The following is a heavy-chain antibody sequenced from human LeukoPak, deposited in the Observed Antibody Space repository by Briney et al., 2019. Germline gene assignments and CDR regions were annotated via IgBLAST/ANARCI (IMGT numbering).Heavy chain of an antibody. CDR1: GGSISSYY. CDR2: IYYTGST. Sequence: SETLSLTCTVSGGSISSYYWSWIRQPPGKGLEWIGYIYYTGSTNYNPSLKSRVTISVDTSKSQFSLKLSFVTAADMAVYYCARHGLNHYDSSGFGYWGQGTLVTVSS. CDR3: ARHGLNHYDSSGFGY. D-gene: IGHD3-22*01. J-gene: IGHJ4*02. V-gene: IGHV4-59*08.